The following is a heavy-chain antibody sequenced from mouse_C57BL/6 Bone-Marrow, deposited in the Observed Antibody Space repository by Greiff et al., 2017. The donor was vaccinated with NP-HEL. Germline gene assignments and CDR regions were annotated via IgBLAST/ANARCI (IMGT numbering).Heavy chain of an antibody. CDR3: ARRGDGDYELAY. Sequence: VQLKESGGGLVKPGGSLKLSCAASGFTFSDYGMHWVRQAPEKGLEWVAYISSGSSTIYYADTVKGRFTISRANAKNTLFLQLTSLRSEDTAMDDGARRGDGDYELAYWGQGTLVTVAA. D-gene: IGHD2-13*01. CDR1: GFTFSDYG. J-gene: IGHJ3*01. CDR2: ISSGSSTI. V-gene: IGHV5-17*01.